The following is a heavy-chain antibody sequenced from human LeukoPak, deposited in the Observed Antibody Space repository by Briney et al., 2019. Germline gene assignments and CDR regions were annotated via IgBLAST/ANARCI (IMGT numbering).Heavy chain of an antibody. D-gene: IGHD3-10*01. CDR3: ASIYGSGFDY. Sequence: GGSLRLSCAASGFTFSSYWMHWVRQVPGKGLVWVSRINSDGSSRSYVDSVMGRFTISRDNSKNTLYLQMNSLRAEDTAVYYCASIYGSGFDYWGQGTLVTVSS. CDR1: GFTFSSYW. J-gene: IGHJ4*02. CDR2: INSDGSSR. V-gene: IGHV3-74*01.